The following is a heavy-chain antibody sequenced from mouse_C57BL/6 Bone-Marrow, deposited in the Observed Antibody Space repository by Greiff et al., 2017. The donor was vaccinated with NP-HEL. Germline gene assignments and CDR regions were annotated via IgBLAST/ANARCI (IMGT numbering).Heavy chain of an antibody. V-gene: IGHV1-15*01. J-gene: IGHJ1*03. D-gene: IGHD6-1*01. Sequence: VQLQQSGAELVRPGASVTLSCKASGYTFTDYELHWVKQTPVHGLEWIGAIDPETGGTAYNQKFKGKAILTADTSSITAYMQLSSLTSEDSAVYYCARSGSSLSYWYFDVWGTGTTVTVSS. CDR2: IDPETGGT. CDR3: ARSGSSLSYWYFDV. CDR1: GYTFTDYE.